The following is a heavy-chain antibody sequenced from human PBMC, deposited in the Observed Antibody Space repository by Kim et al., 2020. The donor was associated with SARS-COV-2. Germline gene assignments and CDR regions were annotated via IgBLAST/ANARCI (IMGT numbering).Heavy chain of an antibody. CDR2: IYHGGNT. CDR1: GGSISSSNW. V-gene: IGHV4-4*02. D-gene: IGHD3-10*01. Sequence: SETLSLTCAVSGGSISSSNWWIWVRQPPGKGLEWIGEIYHGGNTNYNPSLKSRVTISIDKSKNQFSLKLSSVTAADTAVYYCARLSLFLWGMDVWGQGTTVTVSS. CDR3: ARLSLFLWGMDV. J-gene: IGHJ6*02.